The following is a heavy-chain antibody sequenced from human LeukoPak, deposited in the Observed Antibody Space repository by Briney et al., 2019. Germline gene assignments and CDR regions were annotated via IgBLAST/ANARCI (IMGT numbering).Heavy chain of an antibody. V-gene: IGHV4-59*01. CDR1: GASISTYY. CDR3: ARGGPDVEMATTIDY. J-gene: IGHJ4*02. Sequence: PSETLSLTCTVSGASISTYYWSWIRQPPGKGLEWIGHVHHSGSANYNPSLKSRVTISVDTSKNQFSLKLTSVTAADTAVYYRARGGPDVEMATTIDYWGQGTLVTVSS. CDR2: VHHSGSA. D-gene: IGHD5-24*01.